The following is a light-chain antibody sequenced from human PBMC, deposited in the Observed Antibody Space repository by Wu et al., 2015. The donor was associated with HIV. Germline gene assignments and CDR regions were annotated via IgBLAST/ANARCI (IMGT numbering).Light chain of an antibody. CDR2: GAS. V-gene: IGKV3-20*01. J-gene: IGKJ4*01. CDR3: QQYGSSPKLT. CDR1: QSVSSN. Sequence: EIVLTQSPGTLSLSPGERATLSCRASQSVSSNLAWYQQKPGQAPRLLIYGASNRATGIPDRFGGSGSGTDFTLTINRLEPEDSAVYYCQQYGSSPKLTFGGGTKVEIK.